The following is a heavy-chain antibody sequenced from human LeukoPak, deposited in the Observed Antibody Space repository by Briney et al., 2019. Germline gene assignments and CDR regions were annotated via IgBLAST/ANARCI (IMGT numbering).Heavy chain of an antibody. V-gene: IGHV4-39*01. D-gene: IGHD5-18*01. Sequence: WETLSLTCTVSGGSISSSSYYWGWIRQPPGKGLEWIGSIYYSGSTYYNPSLKSRVTISVDTSKNQFSLKLSSVTAADTAVYYCARRYGFFYYYMDVWGKGTTVTVSS. CDR1: GGSISSSSYY. CDR3: ARRYGFFYYYMDV. J-gene: IGHJ6*03. CDR2: IYYSGST.